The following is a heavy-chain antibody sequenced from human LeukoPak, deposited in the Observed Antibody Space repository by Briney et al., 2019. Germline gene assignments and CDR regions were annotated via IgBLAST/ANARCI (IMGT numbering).Heavy chain of an antibody. D-gene: IGHD4-17*01. J-gene: IGHJ5*02. CDR2: INPNTGVT. V-gene: IGHV1-2*02. CDR1: GGTFSSYA. Sequence: ASVKVSCKASGGTFSSYAISWVRQAPGQGLEWMGLINPNTGVTKFAQKFHGRVTMSRDTSMSTAYMELNRLTTDDTAMYYCARGDYGRADPWGQGSLVTVSS. CDR3: ARGDYGRADP.